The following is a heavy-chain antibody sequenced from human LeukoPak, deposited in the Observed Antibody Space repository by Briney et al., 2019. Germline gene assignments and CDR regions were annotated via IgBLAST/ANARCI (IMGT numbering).Heavy chain of an antibody. J-gene: IGHJ4*02. Sequence: GGSLRLSCAASGFTFSNAWMSWVRQAPGKGLEWVGRIKSKTDGGTTDYAAPVKGRFTISRDISNKTLYLQMNSLRVEDTALYYCAKTLVPSGIYHEDYFDYWGQGTLVTVSS. CDR1: GFTFSNAW. CDR3: AKTLVPSGIYHEDYFDY. V-gene: IGHV3-15*01. D-gene: IGHD1-26*01. CDR2: IKSKTDGGTT.